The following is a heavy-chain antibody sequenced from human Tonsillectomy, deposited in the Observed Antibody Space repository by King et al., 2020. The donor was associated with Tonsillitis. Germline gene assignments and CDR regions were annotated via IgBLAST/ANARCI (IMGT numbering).Heavy chain of an antibody. CDR3: ARGLWFGESQYYFDY. Sequence: QLVQSGAEVKKPGASVKVSCKASGYTFTFFTIHWVRQAPGQRLEWMGWINPANGNTKYSQKFQGRVTITRDTSASTAYMELSSLRSEDTAVFYCARGLWFGESQYYFDYGGQGTLVTVSS. J-gene: IGHJ4*02. D-gene: IGHD3-10*01. CDR1: GYTFTFFT. V-gene: IGHV1-3*01. CDR2: INPANGNT.